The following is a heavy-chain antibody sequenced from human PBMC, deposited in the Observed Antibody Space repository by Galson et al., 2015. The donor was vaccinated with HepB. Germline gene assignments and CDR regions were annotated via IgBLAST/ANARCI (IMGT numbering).Heavy chain of an antibody. D-gene: IGHD6-19*01. V-gene: IGHV1-18*01. CDR1: GYTFTRYG. CDR3: ARGGGSGDSDYYYYMDV. CDR2: ISTYTGNS. J-gene: IGHJ6*03. Sequence: SVKVSCKASGYTFTRYGISWVRQAPGQGLEWMGWISTYTGNSKYAQKVRGRVTMTTDTATSTAYMELRSLRSDDTAVYYCARGGGSGDSDYYYYMDVWGKGTTVTVAS.